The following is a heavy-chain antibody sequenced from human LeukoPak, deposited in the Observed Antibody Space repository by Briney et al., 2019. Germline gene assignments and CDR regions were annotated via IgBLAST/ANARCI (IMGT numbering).Heavy chain of an antibody. J-gene: IGHJ4*02. CDR2: IGGSSDNI. D-gene: IGHD5-18*01. CDR3: AKSRGFSHGEIDY. Sequence: GGSLRLSCAASGFTFSSYSMKWVRQGPGKGLEWVSAIGGSSDNIYYADSVKGRFTISRDNARNSLSLQMDSLRAEDTAVYYCAKSRGFSHGEIDYWGQGTLVTVSS. V-gene: IGHV3-21*01. CDR1: GFTFSSYS.